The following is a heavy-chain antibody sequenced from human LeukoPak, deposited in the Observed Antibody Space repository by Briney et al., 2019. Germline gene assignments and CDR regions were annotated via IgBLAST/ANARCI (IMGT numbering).Heavy chain of an antibody. CDR3: ARTSYPYSSSWYDGGDY. J-gene: IGHJ4*02. D-gene: IGHD6-13*01. CDR2: IIPILGIA. CDR1: GGTFSSYA. Sequence: SVKVSCKASGGTFSSYAISWVRQAPGQGLEWMGRIIPILGIANYAQKFQGRVTITADKSTSTAYMELSSLRSEDTAVYYCARTSYPYSSSWYDGGDYWGQGTLVTVSS. V-gene: IGHV1-69*04.